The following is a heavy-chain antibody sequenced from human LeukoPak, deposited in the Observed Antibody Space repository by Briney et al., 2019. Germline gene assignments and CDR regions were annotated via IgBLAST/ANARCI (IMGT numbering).Heavy chain of an antibody. CDR2: ISSSSYI. Sequence: SGGSLRLSCAASGFTFSNAWMNWVRQAPGKGLEWVSSISSSSYIQYADSVKGRFTISRDNAANSLYLQMNSLTAEDTAVYYCASSRYYFDSSGYYPDYWGQGTLVTVSS. V-gene: IGHV3-69-1*01. CDR3: ASSRYYFDSSGYYPDY. J-gene: IGHJ4*02. D-gene: IGHD3-22*01. CDR1: GFTFSNAW.